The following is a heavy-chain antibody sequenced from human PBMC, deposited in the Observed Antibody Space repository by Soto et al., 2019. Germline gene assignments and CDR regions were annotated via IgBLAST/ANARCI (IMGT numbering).Heavy chain of an antibody. D-gene: IGHD4-17*01. CDR3: ARDYVDYGDYQYYFDY. CDR2: IIPIFGTA. J-gene: IGHJ4*02. V-gene: IGHV1-69*13. CDR1: GGTFSSYA. Sequence: ASVKVSCKASGGTFSSYAISWVRQAPGQGLEWMGGIIPIFGTANYAQKFQGRVTITADESTSTAYMELSSLRSEDTAVYYCARDYVDYGDYQYYFDYWGQGTLVTVSS.